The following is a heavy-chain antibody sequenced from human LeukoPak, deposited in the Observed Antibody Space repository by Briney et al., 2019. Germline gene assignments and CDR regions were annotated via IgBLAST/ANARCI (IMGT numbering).Heavy chain of an antibody. V-gene: IGHV4-59*08. CDR3: ARLNTAMVKVPWFDP. CDR1: GGSISSYY. CDR2: IYYSGST. J-gene: IGHJ5*02. Sequence: PSETLSLTCTVSGGSISSYYWSWIRQPPGKGLEWIGYIYYSGSTNYNPSLKSRVTVSVDTSKNQFSLKLSSVTAADTAVYYCARLNTAMVKVPWFDPWGQGTLVTVSS. D-gene: IGHD5-18*01.